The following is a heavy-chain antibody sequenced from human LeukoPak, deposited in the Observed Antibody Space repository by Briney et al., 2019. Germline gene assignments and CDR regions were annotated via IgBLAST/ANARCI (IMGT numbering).Heavy chain of an antibody. CDR2: IKEDGSER. CDR1: AFIFSGHW. D-gene: IGHD2-15*01. J-gene: IGHJ4*02. Sequence: GGSLRLSCEGSAFIFSGHWMNWVRQTPGKGLEWVASIKEDGSERQYVDSVKGRFSISRDNTKGSLFLQMNSLRADDTAVYYCAKSVVVITFRFDDWGQGALVTVSS. V-gene: IGHV3-7*03. CDR3: AKSVVVITFRFDD.